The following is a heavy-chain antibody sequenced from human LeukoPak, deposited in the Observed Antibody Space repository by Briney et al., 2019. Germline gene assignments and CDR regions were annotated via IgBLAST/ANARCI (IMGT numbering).Heavy chain of an antibody. CDR1: GGSISSYY. CDR2: IYYSGST. J-gene: IGHJ4*02. CDR3: ARGGSWFRALFDY. Sequence: PSETLSLTCTVSGGSISSYYWSWIRQPPGKGLEWIGYIYYSGSTNYNPSLKSRVTISVDTSKNQFSLKLSSVTAADTAVYYCARGGSWFRALFDYWGQGTLVTVSS. D-gene: IGHD2-15*01. V-gene: IGHV4-59*01.